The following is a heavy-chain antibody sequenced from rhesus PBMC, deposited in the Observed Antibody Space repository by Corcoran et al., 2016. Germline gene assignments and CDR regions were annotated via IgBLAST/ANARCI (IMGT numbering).Heavy chain of an antibody. D-gene: IGHD3-16*01. CDR3: TRGSYSYSYMFDQ. J-gene: IGHJ4*01. CDR2: IVGNGSGT. CDR1: GASIRNYW. Sequence: QVQLQESGPGLVKPCETLSLTCAVSGASIRNYWWSWIRQSPGKGRQWIAEIVGNGSGTFTNSLHKRQVSISKSRSKNQFSLNLGSLTDADTAVYYCTRGSYSYSYMFDQWGQGVPVTVSS. V-gene: IGHV4-80*01.